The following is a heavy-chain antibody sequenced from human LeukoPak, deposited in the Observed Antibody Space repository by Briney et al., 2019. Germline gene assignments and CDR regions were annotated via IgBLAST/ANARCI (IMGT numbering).Heavy chain of an antibody. J-gene: IGHJ4*02. D-gene: IGHD2-15*01. Sequence: GGSLRLSCAASGFTFSSYWVTWVRQAPGKGLEWVANIKEDGSEKFYVDSVKGRFTLSKDNAKNSVYLQMNSLGAEDTAVYYCARGWGEKGYCRGGTCNNPQFDYWGQGILVTVSS. CDR1: GFTFSSYW. V-gene: IGHV3-7*01. CDR2: IKEDGSEK. CDR3: ARGWGEKGYCRGGTCNNPQFDY.